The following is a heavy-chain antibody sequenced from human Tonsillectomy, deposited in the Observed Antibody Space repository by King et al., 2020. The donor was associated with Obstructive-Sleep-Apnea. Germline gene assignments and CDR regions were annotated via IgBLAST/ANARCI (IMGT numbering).Heavy chain of an antibody. J-gene: IGHJ4*02. CDR1: GFTFSTYG. CDR3: AKDQSEVVLPRAMDY. D-gene: IGHD2-2*01. V-gene: IGHV3-30*18. CDR2: ISYHGSNK. Sequence: QVQLVESGGGVVQPGRSLRLSCAASGFTFSTYGMHWVRQAPGKGLEWVAVISYHGSNKYYADPVKGRFTISRDNSKNTLYLQMNSLRADDTAVYYCAKDQSEVVLPRAMDYWGQGTLVTVSS.